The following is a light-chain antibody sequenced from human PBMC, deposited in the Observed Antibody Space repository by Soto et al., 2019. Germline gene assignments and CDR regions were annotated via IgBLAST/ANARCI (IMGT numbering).Light chain of an antibody. CDR1: SSDVGTSNY. V-gene: IGLV2-11*01. CDR2: DVS. CDR3: CSYAGSPRYV. Sequence: QSALTQPRSVSGSLGQSVTISCTGTSSDVGTSNYVSWYQQHPGKAPKVMIYDVSERPSGVPDRFSGSKSGNTASLTISGLQAEDEADYYCCSYAGSPRYVLGTGTKLTVL. J-gene: IGLJ1*01.